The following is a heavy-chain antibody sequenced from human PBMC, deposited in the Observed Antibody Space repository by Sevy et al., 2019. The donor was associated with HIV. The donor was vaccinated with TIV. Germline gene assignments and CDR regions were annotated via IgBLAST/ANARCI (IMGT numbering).Heavy chain of an antibody. CDR1: GFNFNIYS. Sequence: GGSLRLSCAVSGFNFNIYSMSWVRRAPGKGLEWVSTLSFGCGKIDYADSVKGRFIISRDDSKNTQYLQMNSLRAEDTAVYFCAREGCTRPHDYWGQGTLVTVSS. CDR3: AREGCTRPHDY. V-gene: IGHV3-23*01. J-gene: IGHJ4*02. CDR2: LSFGCGKI. D-gene: IGHD2-8*01.